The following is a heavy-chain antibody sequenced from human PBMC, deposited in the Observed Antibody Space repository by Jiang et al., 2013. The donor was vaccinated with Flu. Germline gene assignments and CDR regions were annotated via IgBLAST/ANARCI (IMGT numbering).Heavy chain of an antibody. CDR3: ARDSSYDSPDYFDY. CDR1: GFTFSSYA. CDR2: ISYDGSNK. V-gene: IGHV3-30-3*01. D-gene: IGHD3-22*01. J-gene: IGHJ4*02. Sequence: LSCAASGFTFSSYAMHWVRQAPGKGLEWVAVISYDGSNKYYADSVKGRFTISRDNSKNTLYLQMNSLRAEDTAVYYCARDSSYDSPDYFDYWGQGTLVTVSS.